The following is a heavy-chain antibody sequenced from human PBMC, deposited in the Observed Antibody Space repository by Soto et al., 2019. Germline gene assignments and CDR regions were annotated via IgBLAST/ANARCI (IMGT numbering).Heavy chain of an antibody. J-gene: IGHJ5*02. D-gene: IGHD2-2*01. Sequence: SETLSLTCTVSGGSISSGDYYWSWTRQPPGKGLEWIGYIYYSGSTYYNPSLKSRVTISVDTSKNQFSLKLSSVTAADTAVYYCARGYCSSTSCYRMGDNWFDPWGQGTLVTVSS. CDR2: IYYSGST. CDR3: ARGYCSSTSCYRMGDNWFDP. CDR1: GGSISSGDYY. V-gene: IGHV4-30-4*01.